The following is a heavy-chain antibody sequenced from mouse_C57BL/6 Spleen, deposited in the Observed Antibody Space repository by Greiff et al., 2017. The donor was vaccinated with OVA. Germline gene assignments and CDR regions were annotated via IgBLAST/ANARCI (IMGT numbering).Heavy chain of an antibody. CDR3: ARRHYGSSYVGDY. D-gene: IGHD1-1*01. Sequence: VQLKQSGPELVKPGASVKISCKASGYTFTDYYMNWVKQSHGKSLEWIGDINPNNGGTSYNQKFKGKATLTVDKSSSTAYMELRSLTSEDSAVYYCARRHYGSSYVGDYWGQGTSVTVSS. V-gene: IGHV1-26*01. J-gene: IGHJ4*01. CDR1: GYTFTDYY. CDR2: INPNNGGT.